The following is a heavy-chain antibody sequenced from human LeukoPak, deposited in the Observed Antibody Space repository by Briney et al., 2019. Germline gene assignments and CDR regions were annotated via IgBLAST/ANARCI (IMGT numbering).Heavy chain of an antibody. V-gene: IGHV3-23*01. D-gene: IGHD3-3*02. CDR3: AKWQASHFFDY. J-gene: IGHJ4*02. Sequence: PGGSLRLSCAASGFTFRSYAMSWVRQAPGKGLEWASGINSTGGITYYADSVKGRFTISRDNSKNTLYLQMNSLRAEDTAIYYCAKWQASHFFDYWGQGTLVTVSS. CDR1: GFTFRSYA. CDR2: INSTGGIT.